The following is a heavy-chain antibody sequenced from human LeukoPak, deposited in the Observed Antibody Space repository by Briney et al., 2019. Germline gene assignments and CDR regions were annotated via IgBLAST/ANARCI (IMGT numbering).Heavy chain of an antibody. J-gene: IGHJ4*02. Sequence: GASVKVSSKAFGYTLTRYGVSWVRQAPGHGLEWLGWISGYNGNTKYAQKIQGRVTMTTDTSTNTAYMELRSLRSDDTATYYCARDQGLSPSLWDYWGQGTLITVSS. CDR3: ARDQGLSPSLWDY. V-gene: IGHV1-18*01. CDR2: ISGYNGNT. CDR1: GYTLTRYG. D-gene: IGHD2-21*01.